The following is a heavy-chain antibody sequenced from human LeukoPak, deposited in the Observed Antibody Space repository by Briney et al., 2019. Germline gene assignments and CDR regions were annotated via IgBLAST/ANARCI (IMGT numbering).Heavy chain of an antibody. Sequence: SVKVSCKASGFTFTSSAVQWVRQARGQRLEWIGWIVVGSGNTNYAQKFQERVTITRNTSISTAYMELSSLRSEDTAVYYCARGHHYYYYYMDVWGKGTTVTVSS. CDR1: GFTFTSSA. V-gene: IGHV1-58*01. CDR2: IVVGSGNT. CDR3: ARGHHYYYYYMDV. J-gene: IGHJ6*03.